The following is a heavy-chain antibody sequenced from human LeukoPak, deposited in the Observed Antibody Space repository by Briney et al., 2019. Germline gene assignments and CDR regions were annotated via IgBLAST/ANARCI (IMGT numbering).Heavy chain of an antibody. Sequence: GGSLRLSCAASGFTVSSNYMNWVRQAPGKGLEWVSAISGSGGSTYYADSVKGRFTISRDNSKNTLYLQMNSLRAEDTAVYYCAKHRDSSGYYYFFGYWGQGTLVTVSS. V-gene: IGHV3-23*01. CDR2: ISGSGGST. CDR3: AKHRDSSGYYYFFGY. D-gene: IGHD3-22*01. CDR1: GFTVSSNY. J-gene: IGHJ4*02.